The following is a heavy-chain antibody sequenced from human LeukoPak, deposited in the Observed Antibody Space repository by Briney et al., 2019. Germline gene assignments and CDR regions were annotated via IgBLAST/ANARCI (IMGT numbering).Heavy chain of an antibody. D-gene: IGHD5-18*01. CDR2: ISYSGST. CDR1: GDSFSRSSYY. Sequence: PSETLSLTCTVSGDSFSRSSYYWGWIRQPPGQGLEWVGSISYSGSTYYNPSLQSRVTISGDASKNQFSLKLSSATAADTAVYYCATIYTYGYGYYYYGMDVWGPGTTVTVSS. J-gene: IGHJ6*02. V-gene: IGHV4-39*01. CDR3: ATIYTYGYGYYYYGMDV.